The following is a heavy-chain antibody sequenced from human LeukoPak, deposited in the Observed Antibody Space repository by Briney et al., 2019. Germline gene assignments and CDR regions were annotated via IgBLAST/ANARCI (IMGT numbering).Heavy chain of an antibody. J-gene: IGHJ6*03. CDR2: IYTSGST. D-gene: IGHD3-3*01. CDR1: GGSISSGSYY. Sequence: SETLSLTCTVSGGSISSGSYYWSWIRQPAGEGLEWIGRIYTSGSTNYNPSLKSRVTISVDTSKNQFSLKLSSVTAADTAVYYCARSHDTVLRFLEWSPRGYYYYMDVWGKGTTVTVSS. CDR3: ARSHDTVLRFLEWSPRGYYYYMDV. V-gene: IGHV4-61*02.